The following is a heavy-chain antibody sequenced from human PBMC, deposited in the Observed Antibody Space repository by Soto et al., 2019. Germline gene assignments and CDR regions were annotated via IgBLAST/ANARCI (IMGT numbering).Heavy chain of an antibody. CDR3: ARLAWLGNQYNWFDP. CDR2: IYYSGST. J-gene: IGHJ5*02. CDR1: VGSISISSYY. D-gene: IGHD3-22*01. Sequence: PSETLSITCTFSVGSISISSYYWGWIRQPRGKGLEWIGSIYYSGSTYYNPSLKSRVTISVDTSKNQFSLKLSSVTAADTAVYYCARLAWLGNQYNWFDPWGQGTMVTVSS. V-gene: IGHV4-39*01.